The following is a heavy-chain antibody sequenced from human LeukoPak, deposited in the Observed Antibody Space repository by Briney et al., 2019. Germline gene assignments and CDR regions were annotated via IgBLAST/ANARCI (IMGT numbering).Heavy chain of an antibody. CDR2: ISSSGSYI. V-gene: IGHV3-21*01. Sequence: GGSLRLSCAASGFTFSNYIMNWVRQAPGKGLEWVSSISSSGSYIYYADSVKGRFTISRDNAKNSLYLQMNSLRVEDTAVYYCARGVVVTRRGPRYYFDYWGQGTLVTVSS. CDR3: ARGVVVTRRGPRYYFDY. D-gene: IGHD4-23*01. CDR1: GFTFSNYI. J-gene: IGHJ4*02.